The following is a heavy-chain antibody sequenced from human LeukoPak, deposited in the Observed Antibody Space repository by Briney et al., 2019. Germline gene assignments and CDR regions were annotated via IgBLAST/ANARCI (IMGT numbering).Heavy chain of an antibody. CDR1: GFTFSSYS. Sequence: GGSLRLSCAASGFTFSSYSMNWVRQAPGKGLEWVSSISSSSSYIYYADSVKGRFTISRDNAKNSLYLQMNSLRAEDTAVYYCARDHDSSSWYTPDYWGQGTLVTVSS. CDR2: ISSSSSYI. J-gene: IGHJ4*02. CDR3: ARDHDSSSWYTPDY. V-gene: IGHV3-21*01. D-gene: IGHD6-13*01.